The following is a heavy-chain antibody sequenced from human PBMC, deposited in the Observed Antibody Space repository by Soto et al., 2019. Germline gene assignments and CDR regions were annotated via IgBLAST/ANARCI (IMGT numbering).Heavy chain of an antibody. V-gene: IGHV3-23*01. CDR2: ITPGGDNT. J-gene: IGHJ4*02. Sequence: VQLLESAGGLVQPGGSLRLSCAASGFTFTSHAMNWVRQAPGKGLEWVSGITPGGDNTYYADSVKGRFTISRDNSKNTLYLQMNNLRAEDTALYYCTKNSGGTCYSAVDCWGQGTLVTVSS. D-gene: IGHD2-15*01. CDR3: TKNSGGTCYSAVDC. CDR1: GFTFTSHA.